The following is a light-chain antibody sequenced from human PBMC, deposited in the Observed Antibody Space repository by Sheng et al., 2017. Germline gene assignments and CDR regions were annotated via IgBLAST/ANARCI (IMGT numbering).Light chain of an antibody. CDR2: AGS. Sequence: ENVLSQSPGTLSLSPGERATLSCGTSLSLNSNYLAWYQQKPGQAPXLLIYAGSHRATAIPDRFVGSGSGTEFTLTISKLEPEDFAVYYCQQYGSAPYTFGQGTKLEIK. CDR3: QQYGSAPYT. V-gene: IGKV3-20*01. CDR1: LSLNSNY. J-gene: IGKJ2*01.